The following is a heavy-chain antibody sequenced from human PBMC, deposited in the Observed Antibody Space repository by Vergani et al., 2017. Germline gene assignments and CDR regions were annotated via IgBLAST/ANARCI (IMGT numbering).Heavy chain of an antibody. CDR3: ARESPYSSGRGEFDP. J-gene: IGHJ5*02. V-gene: IGHV4-59*01. D-gene: IGHD6-19*01. Sequence: QVQLQESGPGLVKPSETLSLTCTVSGGSISSYYWSWIRQPPGKGLEWIGYIYYSGSTNYNPSLKSRVTISVDTSKNQFSLKLSSVTAADTAVYYCARESPYSSGRGEFDPWGQGTLVTVSS. CDR1: GGSISSYY. CDR2: IYYSGST.